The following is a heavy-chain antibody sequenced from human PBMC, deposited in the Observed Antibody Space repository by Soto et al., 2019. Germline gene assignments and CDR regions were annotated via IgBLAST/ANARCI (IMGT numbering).Heavy chain of an antibody. Sequence: QVQLVQSGADVKKPGASVKVSCKASGYTFTTYSIHWVRQAPGQSLEWMGWINAGNGNTKYSQKFQGRVTIARDTSASTAYMELSNLRSEDTAVYYCVRTLYDSSYWGQGTLVTVSS. CDR1: GYTFTTYS. V-gene: IGHV1-3*01. J-gene: IGHJ4*02. CDR2: INAGNGNT. CDR3: VRTLYDSSY. D-gene: IGHD3-22*01.